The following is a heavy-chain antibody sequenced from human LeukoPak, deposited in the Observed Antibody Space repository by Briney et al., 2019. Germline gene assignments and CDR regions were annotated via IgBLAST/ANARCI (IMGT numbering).Heavy chain of an antibody. J-gene: IGHJ4*02. V-gene: IGHV4-39*01. CDR2: IYYSGST. CDR3: ARILYDSGDHCIDY. CDR1: GESINSLSYY. Sequence: SETLSLTCSVSGESINSLSYYWGWIRQPPGKGLEWIGNIYYSGSTFYNASLESRLTTSVDTSKNQFSLRLRSVTAADTAVYFCARILYDSGDHCIDYWGQGTLVTVSS. D-gene: IGHD4-17*01.